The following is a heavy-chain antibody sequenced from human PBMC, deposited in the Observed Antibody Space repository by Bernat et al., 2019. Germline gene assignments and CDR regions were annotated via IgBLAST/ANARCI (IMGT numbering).Heavy chain of an antibody. V-gene: IGHV3-7*03. J-gene: IGHJ3*02. D-gene: IGHD3-16*01. CDR1: GFAFSTYW. Sequence: EVQLVESGGGLVQPGGSLRLSCAASGFAFSTYWMNWVRLAPGRGLESVASINQDGTEKYHLDSVKGRFTISRDNSNNSLYLSVDNLRAEDTAVYYCARDAGWGAVDIWGQGTMVTVSS. CDR2: INQDGTEK. CDR3: ARDAGWGAVDI.